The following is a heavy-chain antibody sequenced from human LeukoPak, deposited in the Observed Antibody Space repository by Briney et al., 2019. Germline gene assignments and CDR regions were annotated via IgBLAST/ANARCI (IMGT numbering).Heavy chain of an antibody. CDR2: IYYSGST. J-gene: IGHJ3*02. V-gene: IGHV4-59*08. CDR3: ARLYGYADAFDI. CDR1: GGSISSYY. D-gene: IGHD5-18*01. Sequence: PSETLSLTCTVSGGSISSYYWSWIRQPPGKGLEGSGYIYYSGSTNYNPSLKSGVTISVDTSKNQFSLKLSSVTAADTAVYYCARLYGYADAFDIWGQGTMVTVSS.